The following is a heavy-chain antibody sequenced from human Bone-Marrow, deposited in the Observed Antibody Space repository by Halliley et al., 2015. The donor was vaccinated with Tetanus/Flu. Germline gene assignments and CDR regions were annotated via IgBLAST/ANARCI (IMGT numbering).Heavy chain of an antibody. V-gene: IGHV4-30-4*01. Sequence: GFIYYSGDTKYNPSPKSRIAISVDMSKPQFSLEMTSVTAADTAVYYCARGRSSGYFPASLDYWGQGTLVTVSS. CDR3: ARGRSSGYFPASLDY. J-gene: IGHJ4*02. D-gene: IGHD3-22*01. CDR2: IYYSGDT.